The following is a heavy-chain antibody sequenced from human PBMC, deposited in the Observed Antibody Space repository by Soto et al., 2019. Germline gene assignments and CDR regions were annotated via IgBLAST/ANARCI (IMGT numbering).Heavy chain of an antibody. V-gene: IGHV6-1*01. CDR3: ARGAFREYGTFDI. CDR1: GDSVSINIGA. CDR2: TYYRSKWYN. D-gene: IGHD3-10*01. J-gene: IGHJ3*02. Sequence: PSQTLSLTCVISGDSVSINIGAWNWIRQPPSRGLEWLGRTYYRSKWYNDYAGSVKSRITINPDTSKNQFSLQLNSLTPEDTAVYYCARGAFREYGTFDIWGQGTMVTVSS.